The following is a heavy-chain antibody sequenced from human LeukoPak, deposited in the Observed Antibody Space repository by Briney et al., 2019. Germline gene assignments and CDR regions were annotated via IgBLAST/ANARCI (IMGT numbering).Heavy chain of an antibody. CDR3: ARVNLGDYYDSSGPGAFDI. D-gene: IGHD3-22*01. Sequence: PSETLSLTCTVSGGSISSGDYYWSWIRQPPGNGLEWIGYIYYSGSPYSNPSLKSPVTISVDTSKNQFSLKLSSVTAADTAVYYCARVNLGDYYDSSGPGAFDIWGQGTMVTVSS. CDR2: IYYSGSP. J-gene: IGHJ3*02. CDR1: GGSISSGDYY. V-gene: IGHV4-30-4*08.